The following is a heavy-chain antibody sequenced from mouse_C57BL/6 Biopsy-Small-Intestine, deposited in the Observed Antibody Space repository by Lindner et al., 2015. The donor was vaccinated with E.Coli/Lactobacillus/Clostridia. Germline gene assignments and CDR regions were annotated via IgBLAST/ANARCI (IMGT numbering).Heavy chain of an antibody. J-gene: IGHJ1*03. CDR1: GFTFTVYG. Sequence: VQLQESGGGLVKPGGSLKLSCAASGFTFTVYGMSWVRQTPDKRLEWVATISTGGSYTYYPDSVKGRFTISRDNAKNTLYLQMSSLKSEDTAMYYCARHPVTTVISPYWYFDVWGTGTTVTVSS. D-gene: IGHD1-1*01. V-gene: IGHV5-6*01. CDR3: ARHPVTTVISPYWYFDV. CDR2: ISTGGSYT.